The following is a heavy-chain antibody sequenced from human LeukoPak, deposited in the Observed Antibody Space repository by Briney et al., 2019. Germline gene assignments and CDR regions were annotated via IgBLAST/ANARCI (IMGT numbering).Heavy chain of an antibody. CDR2: IYSGGST. V-gene: IGHV3-53*01. CDR1: GFSFSSYG. D-gene: IGHD2-21*01. CDR3: ARDRDETGY. J-gene: IGHJ4*02. Sequence: QPGGTLRLSCAASGFSFSSYGMSWVRQAPGKGLEWVSVIYSGGSTYYADSVKGRFTISRDNSKNTLYLQMNSLRAEDTAVYYCARDRDETGYWGQGTLVTVSS.